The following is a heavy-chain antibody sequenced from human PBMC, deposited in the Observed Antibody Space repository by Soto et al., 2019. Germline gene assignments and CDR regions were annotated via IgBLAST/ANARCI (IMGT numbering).Heavy chain of an antibody. Sequence: PGGSLRLSCLASGITFSNYWMTWVRQAPGKGLEWVANIKKDGSEKHYVDSVKGRFTISRDNTKNSLSLQMNNLRAEDTGFYYYATRPPGERYFGVLDFWGQGTLVTVSS. J-gene: IGHJ4*02. V-gene: IGHV3-7*02. CDR1: GITFSNYW. CDR3: ATRPPGERYFGVLDF. CDR2: IKKDGSEK. D-gene: IGHD3-3*01.